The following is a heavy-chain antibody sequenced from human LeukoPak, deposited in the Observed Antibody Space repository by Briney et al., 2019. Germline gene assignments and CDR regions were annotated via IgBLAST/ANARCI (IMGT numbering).Heavy chain of an antibody. CDR3: ARPTYYYDSSGYHTEYYFDY. Sequence: GESLKISCKGSGFSFTSYWIGWVRQMPGKGLEWMGIIYPGDSDTRYSPSFQGQVTISADKSISTAYLQWSSLKASDTAMYYCARPTYYYDSSGYHTEYYFDYWGQGTLVTVSS. CDR2: IYPGDSDT. V-gene: IGHV5-51*01. D-gene: IGHD3-22*01. CDR1: GFSFTSYW. J-gene: IGHJ4*02.